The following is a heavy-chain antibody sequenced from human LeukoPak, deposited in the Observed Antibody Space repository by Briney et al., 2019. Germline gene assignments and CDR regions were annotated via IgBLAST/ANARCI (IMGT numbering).Heavy chain of an antibody. J-gene: IGHJ2*01. Sequence: GGSLRLSCAASGFTFSDYYMSWIRQAPGKGLEWVSYISSSGSTIYYADSVKGRFTISRDNAKNSLYLQMNSLRAEDTAVYYCARDKTPYGDYPGYWYFDLWGRGTLVTVSS. CDR3: ARDKTPYGDYPGYWYFDL. V-gene: IGHV3-11*04. CDR1: GFTFSDYY. D-gene: IGHD4-17*01. CDR2: ISSSGSTI.